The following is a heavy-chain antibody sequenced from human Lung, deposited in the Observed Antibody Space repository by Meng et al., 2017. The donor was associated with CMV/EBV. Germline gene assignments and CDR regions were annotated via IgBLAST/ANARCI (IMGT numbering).Heavy chain of an antibody. Sequence: GALRLSXXASGFTFSSYGMHWVRQAPGKGLEWVAFIRYDGSNKYYADSVKGRFTISRDNSKNTLYLQMNSLRAEDTAVYYCAKDRIAARRGYFDYWGQGTLVTVSS. CDR2: IRYDGSNK. CDR1: GFTFSSYG. J-gene: IGHJ4*02. CDR3: AKDRIAARRGYFDY. D-gene: IGHD6-6*01. V-gene: IGHV3-30*02.